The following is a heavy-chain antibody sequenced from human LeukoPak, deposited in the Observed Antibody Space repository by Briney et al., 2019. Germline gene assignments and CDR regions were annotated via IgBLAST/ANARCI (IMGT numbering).Heavy chain of an antibody. D-gene: IGHD3-10*01. Sequence: GGSLRLSCAASGFTFSDQSMNWVRQAPGKGLEWVSSISSNNLHIFYADSVKGRFTISRDNAKNSLYLQMSNLRAEDTAVYYCVGPDSQFDCWGQGTLVTVSS. CDR2: ISSNNLHI. V-gene: IGHV3-21*01. CDR3: VGPDSQFDC. CDR1: GFTFSDQS. J-gene: IGHJ4*02.